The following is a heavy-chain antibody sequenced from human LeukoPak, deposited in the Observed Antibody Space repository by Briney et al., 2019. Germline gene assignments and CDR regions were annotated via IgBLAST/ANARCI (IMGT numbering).Heavy chain of an antibody. Sequence: SVKVSCKASGGTFSSYAISWVRQAPGQGLEWMGGIIPIFGTVNYAQKFQGRVTITTDESTSTAYMELSSLRSEDTAVYYCAIVVVPAAEEKGSYYYYYMDVWGKGTTVTVSS. D-gene: IGHD2-2*01. CDR3: AIVVVPAAEEKGSYYYYYMDV. CDR2: IIPIFGTV. V-gene: IGHV1-69*05. J-gene: IGHJ6*03. CDR1: GGTFSSYA.